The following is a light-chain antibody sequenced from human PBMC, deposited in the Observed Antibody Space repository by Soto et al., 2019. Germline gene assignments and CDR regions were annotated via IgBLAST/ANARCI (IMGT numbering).Light chain of an antibody. V-gene: IGKV4-1*01. CDR1: QSVLFSSNNKNY. J-gene: IGKJ2*01. Sequence: IVMTQSPDSLAVSLGERATINCKSSQSVLFSSNNKNYLTWYQQKPGQPPKLLIYWASIRESGVPDRFSGSGSGTDFNLTISSLQAEDVAVYYCQQYYGIPYTFGQGTRLEIK. CDR3: QQYYGIPYT. CDR2: WAS.